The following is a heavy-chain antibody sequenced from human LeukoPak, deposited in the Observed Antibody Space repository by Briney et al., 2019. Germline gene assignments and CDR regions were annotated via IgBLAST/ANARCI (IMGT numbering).Heavy chain of an antibody. CDR2: IKQDGSVK. CDR3: VRDSGGYRSVWYDAFDV. Sequence: GGSLRLSCAASGFTFSGYWMIWVRQAPGKGLEWVANIKQDGSVKYYVDSVSGRFTISRDNAKNLLYLQMNSLRDEDTAVYYCVRDSGGYRSVWYDAFDVWGRGKKVTVSS. CDR1: GFTFSGYW. V-gene: IGHV3-7*01. D-gene: IGHD6-19*01. J-gene: IGHJ3*01.